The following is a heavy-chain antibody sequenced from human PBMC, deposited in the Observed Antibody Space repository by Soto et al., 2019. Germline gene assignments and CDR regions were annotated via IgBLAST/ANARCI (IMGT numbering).Heavy chain of an antibody. CDR2: INPKTGGT. D-gene: IGHD1-26*01. CDR3: ARDVVGSDYFDF. Sequence: ASVKVSGTACGGTFSSYAISCVRQAPGQGLEWMGWINPKTGGTNYVQKFQGRVTMTRDTSITTAYMELSRLRSDDTAAYYCARDVVGSDYFDFWGQGTLVTVS. J-gene: IGHJ4*02. V-gene: IGHV1-2*02. CDR1: GGTFSSYA.